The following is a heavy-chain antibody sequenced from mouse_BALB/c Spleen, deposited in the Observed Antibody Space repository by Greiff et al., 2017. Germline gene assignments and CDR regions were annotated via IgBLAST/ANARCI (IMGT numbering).Heavy chain of an antibody. Sequence: EVMLVESGGGLVKPGGSLKLSCAASGFTFSDYYMYWVRQTPEKRLEWVATISDGGSYTYYPDSVKGRFTISRDNAKNNLYLQMSSLKSEDTAMYYCARDRGVTPWFAYWGQGTLVTVSA. V-gene: IGHV5-4*02. J-gene: IGHJ3*01. D-gene: IGHD2-1*01. CDR1: GFTFSDYY. CDR2: ISDGGSYT. CDR3: ARDRGVTPWFAY.